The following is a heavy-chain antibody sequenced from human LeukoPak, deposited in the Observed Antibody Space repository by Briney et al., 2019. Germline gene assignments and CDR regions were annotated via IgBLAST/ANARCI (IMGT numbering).Heavy chain of an antibody. D-gene: IGHD6-13*01. J-gene: IGHJ4*02. CDR3: ARARSAAGNFDY. CDR2: IYYSGST. Sequence: SETLSLTCTVSGGSISSGGYHWSWIRQHPGRGLEWIGYIYYSGSTYYNPSLKSRVTISADTSKNHFSLTLSSVTAADTAVYYCARARSAAGNFDYWGQGTLVTVSS. V-gene: IGHV4-31*03. CDR1: GGSISSGGYH.